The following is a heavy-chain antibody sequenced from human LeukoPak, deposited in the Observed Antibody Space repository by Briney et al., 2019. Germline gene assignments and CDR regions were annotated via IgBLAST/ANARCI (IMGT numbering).Heavy chain of an antibody. CDR2: INHSGST. CDR3: ARFGQLVRWSYYYYYMDV. J-gene: IGHJ6*03. D-gene: IGHD6-6*01. CDR1: GGSFSGYY. V-gene: IGHV4-34*01. Sequence: SETLSLTCAVYGGSFSGYYWSWIRQPPGKGLEWIREINHSGSTNYNPSLKSRVTISVDTSKNQFSLKLSSVTAADTAVYYCARFGQLVRWSYYYYYMDVWGKGTTVTVSS.